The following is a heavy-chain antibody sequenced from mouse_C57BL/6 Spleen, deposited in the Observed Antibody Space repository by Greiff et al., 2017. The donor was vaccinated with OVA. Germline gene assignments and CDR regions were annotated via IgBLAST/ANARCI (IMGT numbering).Heavy chain of an antibody. D-gene: IGHD2-5*01. Sequence: EVMLVESGGGLVKPGGSLKLSCAASGFTFSDYGMHWVRQAPEKGLEWVAYISSGSSTIYYADTVKGRFTFSRDNAKNTLFLQMASLRSEDTAMYDCASRSNYEVWFAYWGQGTLVTVSA. CDR3: ASRSNYEVWFAY. J-gene: IGHJ3*01. CDR2: ISSGSSTI. CDR1: GFTFSDYG. V-gene: IGHV5-17*01.